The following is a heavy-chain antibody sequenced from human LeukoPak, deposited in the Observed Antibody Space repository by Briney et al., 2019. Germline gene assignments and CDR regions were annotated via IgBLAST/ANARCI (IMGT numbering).Heavy chain of an antibody. D-gene: IGHD3-16*02. CDR1: GYTFTGYY. CDR3: ARAPANYDYVWGSYREYYFDY. Sequence: VASVKVPCKASGYTFTGYYMHWVRQAPGQGVEWMGWINPNSGGTNYAQKFQGRVTMTRDTSISTAYMELSRLRSDDTAVYYCARAPANYDYVWGSYREYYFDYWGQGTLVTVSS. CDR2: INPNSGGT. J-gene: IGHJ4*02. V-gene: IGHV1-2*02.